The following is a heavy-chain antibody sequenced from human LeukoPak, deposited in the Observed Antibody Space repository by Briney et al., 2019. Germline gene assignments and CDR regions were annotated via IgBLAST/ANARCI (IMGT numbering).Heavy chain of an antibody. CDR1: GGSISSYY. J-gene: IGHJ6*02. CDR2: IYYSGST. V-gene: IGHV4-59*01. D-gene: IGHD2-15*01. Sequence: PSETLSLTCTVSGGSISSYYGSWIRQPPGKGLEWIGYIYYSGSTNYNPSLKSRVTISVDTSKNQFSLKLSSVTAADTAVYYCARGERYCSGGSCPSGMDVWGQGTTVTVSS. CDR3: ARGERYCSGGSCPSGMDV.